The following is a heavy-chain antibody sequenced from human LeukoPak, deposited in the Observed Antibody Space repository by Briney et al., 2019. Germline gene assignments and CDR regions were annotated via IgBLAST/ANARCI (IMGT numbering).Heavy chain of an antibody. J-gene: IGHJ4*02. CDR2: INHSGST. D-gene: IGHD3-16*02. CDR3: ARANYVWGSYRFTYFDY. Sequence: SETLSLTCAVYGGSFSGYYWSWIRQPPGKGLEWIGEINHSGSTNYNPSLKSRVTISVDMSKNQFSLKLSSVTAADTAVYYCARANYVWGSYRFTYFDYWGQGTLVTVSS. V-gene: IGHV4-34*01. CDR1: GGSFSGYY.